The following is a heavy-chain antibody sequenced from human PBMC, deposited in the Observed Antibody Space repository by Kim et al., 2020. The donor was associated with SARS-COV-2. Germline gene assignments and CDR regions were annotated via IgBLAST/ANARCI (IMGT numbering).Heavy chain of an antibody. J-gene: IGHJ4*02. CDR3: AKSKGRVVVTATPSPD. Sequence: SGKGRFTISRDKSKNTLYLQMNSLRAEDTAVYYCAKSKGRVVVTATPSPDWGQGTLVTVSS. D-gene: IGHD2-21*02. V-gene: IGHV3-23*01.